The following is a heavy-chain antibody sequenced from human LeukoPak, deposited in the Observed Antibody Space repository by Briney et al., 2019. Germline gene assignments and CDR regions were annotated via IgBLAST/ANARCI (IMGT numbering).Heavy chain of an antibody. D-gene: IGHD5-18*01. V-gene: IGHV3-23*01. J-gene: IGHJ5*02. Sequence: PGGSLRLSCAASGFTFSSYAMSWVRQAPGKGLEWVSAISGSGGSTYYADSVKGRFTISRDNSKNTLYLQMNSLRAEDTAVYYCAKVGVKGDTASWSWFDPWGQGTLVTVSS. CDR1: GFTFSSYA. CDR2: ISGSGGST. CDR3: AKVGVKGDTASWSWFDP.